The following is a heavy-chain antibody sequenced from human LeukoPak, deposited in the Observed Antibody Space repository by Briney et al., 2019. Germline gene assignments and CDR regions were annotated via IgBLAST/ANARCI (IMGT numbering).Heavy chain of an antibody. V-gene: IGHV4-39*07. D-gene: IGHD5-18*01. CDR2: IHYSGST. CDR3: ARGRYSYGNAFDY. Sequence: GSLRLSCAASGFTFSSYSMNWVRQTPGKGLEWIGSIHYSGSTYYNPSLKSRVTISVDTSKNQFSLNLISVTAADTAVYYCARGRYSYGNAFDYWGQGTLVTVSS. CDR1: GFTFSSYS. J-gene: IGHJ4*02.